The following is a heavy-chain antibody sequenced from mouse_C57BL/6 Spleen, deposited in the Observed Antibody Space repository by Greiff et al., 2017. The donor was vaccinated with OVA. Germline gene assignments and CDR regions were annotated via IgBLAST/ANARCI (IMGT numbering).Heavy chain of an antibody. CDR3: SIHGTTVLPTPYYFPV. Sequence: DVMLVESGGDLVKPGGSLKLSCAASGFTFSSYGMSWVRQTPDKRLEWVATISSGGSYTYYPESVKGRFNISRDNDKKTLYLQMSRLKSEETAMYYFSIHGTTVLPTPYYFPVWRTATTLTVSS. V-gene: IGHV5-6*02. D-gene: IGHD1-1*01. CDR2: ISSGGSYT. J-gene: IGHJ1*03. CDR1: GFTFSSYG.